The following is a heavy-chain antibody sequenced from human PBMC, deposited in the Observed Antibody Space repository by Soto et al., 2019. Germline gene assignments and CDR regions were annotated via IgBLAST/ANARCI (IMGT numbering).Heavy chain of an antibody. Sequence: QVQLVPSGAEVKKPGSSLKVSCTTSGGTFNSYTISWVRQAPGQGLEWMGEINPIFGTANYVQKFQDRVTITADRSTNTAYMELSSLRSDDTAVYYCTTKPLRGREYYVFDHWGQGTQATVSS. CDR3: TTKPLRGREYYVFDH. V-gene: IGHV1-69*06. CDR2: INPIFGTA. J-gene: IGHJ4*02. D-gene: IGHD3-16*01. CDR1: GGTFNSYT.